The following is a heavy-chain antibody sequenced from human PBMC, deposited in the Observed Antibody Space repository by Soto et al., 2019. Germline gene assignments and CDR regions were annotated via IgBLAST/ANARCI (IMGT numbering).Heavy chain of an antibody. CDR2: IHNSGTT. D-gene: IGHD3-10*01. CDR3: ARGREEDYLFAGIDS. CDR1: GGSISSGRYY. Sequence: PSETLSLTCHVSGGSISSGRYYWSWIRQHPGKGLEWIGYIHNSGTTYYNPSLKSRVTISVDTSKNQFSLKVNSVSAADTAVFYCARGREEDYLFAGIDSWGQGTLVTGLL. V-gene: IGHV4-31*03. J-gene: IGHJ4*02.